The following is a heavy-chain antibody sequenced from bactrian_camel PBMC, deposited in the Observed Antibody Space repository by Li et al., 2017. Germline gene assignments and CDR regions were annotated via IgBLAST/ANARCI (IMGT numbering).Heavy chain of an antibody. CDR1: GFTFKNYY. CDR3: VAHRHYCGCNY. D-gene: IGHD3*01. V-gene: IGHV3-2*01. CDR2: ISTEGTKT. J-gene: IGHJ4*01. Sequence: HVQLVESGGGLVQPGGSLSVSCAASGFTFKNYYMRWVRQPPGKGLEWVSSISTEGTKTYYLDSVKGRFAISRDVAKNAVYLQMNNLQSEDTALYYCVAHRHYCGCNYWGQGTQVTVS.